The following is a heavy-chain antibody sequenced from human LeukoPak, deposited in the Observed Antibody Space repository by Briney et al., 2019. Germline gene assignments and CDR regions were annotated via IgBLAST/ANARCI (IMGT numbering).Heavy chain of an antibody. D-gene: IGHD4-17*01. V-gene: IGHV3-74*01. J-gene: IGHJ4*02. CDR2: INSDGSGA. CDR3: ARATPPTVTGDY. Sequence: GGSLRLSCAASGFTFSSYWMHWVRQAPGKGLAWVSRINSDGSGASYADSVKGRFTISRDNAKNTLYLQMNSLRAEDTAVYYCARATPPTVTGDYWGQGTLVTVSS. CDR1: GFTFSSYW.